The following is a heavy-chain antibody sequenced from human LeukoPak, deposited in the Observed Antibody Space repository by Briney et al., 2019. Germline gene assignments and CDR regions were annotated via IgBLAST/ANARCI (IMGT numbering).Heavy chain of an antibody. D-gene: IGHD3-10*02. V-gene: IGHV3-7*01. CDR3: AELGITMIGGV. J-gene: IGHJ6*04. CDR2: IKQDGSEK. CDR1: GFTFSSYW. Sequence: GGSLRLACAASGFTFSSYWMTWVRHVPGKGLEWVARIKQDGSEKYHVDSVKGRFTISRDNTRNSLYLQMNSLRAEDTAVYYCAELGITMIGGVWGKGTTVTISS.